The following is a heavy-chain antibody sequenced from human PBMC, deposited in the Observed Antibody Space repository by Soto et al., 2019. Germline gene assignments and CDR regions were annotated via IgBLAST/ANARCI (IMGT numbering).Heavy chain of an antibody. Sequence: EVQLLESGGGLVQPGGSLRLSCAASGFTFSDYAMSWVRQAPGKGLEWVSGIGGSGSSTSYADSVKGRFTISRDNSKNTLYLQMSSLRVEDTAVYFCAKARGDTVLLVYALDSWGQGTLVTVSS. CDR3: AKARGDTVLLVYALDS. CDR2: IGGSGSST. V-gene: IGHV3-23*01. D-gene: IGHD2-8*01. J-gene: IGHJ4*02. CDR1: GFTFSDYA.